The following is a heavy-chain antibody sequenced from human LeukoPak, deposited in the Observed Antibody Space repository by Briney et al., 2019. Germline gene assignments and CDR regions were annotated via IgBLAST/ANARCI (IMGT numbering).Heavy chain of an antibody. D-gene: IGHD3-22*01. CDR2: IRYDGSNK. V-gene: IGHV3-30*02. CDR1: GFTFSSYG. CDR3: AGRRYYYDTSGNYYFFDY. J-gene: IGHJ4*02. Sequence: GGSLRLSCAASGFTFSSYGMHWVRQAPGKGLEWVAFIRYDGSNKYYADSVKGRFTISRDNSKNTLYLQMNSLRAEDTAVYYCAGRRYYYDTSGNYYFFDYWGQGTLVTVSS.